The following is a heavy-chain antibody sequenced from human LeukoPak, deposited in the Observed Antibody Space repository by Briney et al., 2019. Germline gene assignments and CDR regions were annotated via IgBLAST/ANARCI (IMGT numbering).Heavy chain of an antibody. V-gene: IGHV3-30-3*01. D-gene: IGHD5-18*01. CDR2: ISYDGSNK. J-gene: IGHJ4*02. Sequence: GGSLRLSCAASGFTFSSYAMHWVRQPPGKGLEWVAVISYDGSNKYYADSVKGRFTISRDNSKNTLYLQMNSLRAEDTAVYYCARGLTTVDTALVHYFDYWGQGTLVTVSS. CDR1: GFTFSSYA. CDR3: ARGLTTVDTALVHYFDY.